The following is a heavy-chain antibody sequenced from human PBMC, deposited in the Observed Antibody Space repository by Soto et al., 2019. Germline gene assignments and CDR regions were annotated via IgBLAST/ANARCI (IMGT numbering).Heavy chain of an antibody. J-gene: IGHJ3*02. D-gene: IGHD3-22*01. Sequence: EVQLLESGGGLVQPGGSLRLSCAASGFNFSNYAMSWVRQAPGKGLEWVSAISGGGGSTYYGDFVRGRFTISRDNSKNTLYLQMNSLRAEDTAIYYCAKGKIYYPYDAFDIWGQGTMVTVSS. CDR1: GFNFSNYA. V-gene: IGHV3-23*01. CDR2: ISGGGGST. CDR3: AKGKIYYPYDAFDI.